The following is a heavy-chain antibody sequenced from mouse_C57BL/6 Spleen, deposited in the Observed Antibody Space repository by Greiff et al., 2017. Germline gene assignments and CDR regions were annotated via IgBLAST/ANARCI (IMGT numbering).Heavy chain of an antibody. CDR3: ARDGSCAY. CDR1: GYTFTSYW. D-gene: IGHD2-3*01. Sequence: QVQLQQPGAELVMPGASVKLSCKASGYTFTSYWMHWVKQRPGQGLEWIGEIDPSDSYTNYNQKFKGKSTLTVDKSSSTAYMQLSSLTSEDSAVYYCARDGSCAYWGQGTLVTVSA. V-gene: IGHV1-69*01. CDR2: IDPSDSYT. J-gene: IGHJ3*01.